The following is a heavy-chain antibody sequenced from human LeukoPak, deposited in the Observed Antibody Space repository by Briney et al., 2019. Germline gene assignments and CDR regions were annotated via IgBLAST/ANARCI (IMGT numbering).Heavy chain of an antibody. Sequence: SETLSLTCAVYGGSFSGYYWSWIRQPPGKGLEWIGEINHSGSTNYNPSLKSRVTISVDTSKNQFSLKLSSVTAADTAVYYCARGLGGATPSRRASDYWGQGTLVTVSS. CDR1: GGSFSGYY. CDR3: ARGLGGATPSRRASDY. V-gene: IGHV4-34*01. D-gene: IGHD1-26*01. J-gene: IGHJ4*02. CDR2: INHSGST.